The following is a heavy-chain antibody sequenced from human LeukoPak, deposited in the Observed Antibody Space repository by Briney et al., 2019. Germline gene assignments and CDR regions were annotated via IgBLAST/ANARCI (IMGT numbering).Heavy chain of an antibody. V-gene: IGHV4-59*01. Sequence: SETLSLTCTVSGGSISSYYWSWIRQPPGKGLEWIGYIYYSGSTNYNPSLKSRVTISVDTSKNQFSLKLSSVTAADTAVYYCAKDHIVVVTATPNDYWGQGTLVTVSS. J-gene: IGHJ4*02. D-gene: IGHD2-21*02. CDR2: IYYSGST. CDR3: AKDHIVVVTATPNDY. CDR1: GGSISSYY.